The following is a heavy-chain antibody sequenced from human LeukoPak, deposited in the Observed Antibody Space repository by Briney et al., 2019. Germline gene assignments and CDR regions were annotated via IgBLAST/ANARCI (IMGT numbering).Heavy chain of an antibody. D-gene: IGHD6-19*01. CDR2: IYYSGST. CDR3: ARRGSGWSFDY. Sequence: PSETLSLTCTVSGGSISTYYWSWIRQPPGKELEWIGYIYYSGSTIHNPSLKSRVTISIDSSKNQFSLKLTSVTAADTAVYYCARRGSGWSFDYWGQGTLVTVSS. CDR1: GGSISTYY. V-gene: IGHV4-59*08. J-gene: IGHJ4*02.